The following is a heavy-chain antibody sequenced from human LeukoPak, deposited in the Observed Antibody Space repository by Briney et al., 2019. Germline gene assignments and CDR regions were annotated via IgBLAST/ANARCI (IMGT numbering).Heavy chain of an antibody. D-gene: IGHD3-16*02. CDR1: GGSISSSSYY. Sequence: SETLSLTCTVSGGSISSSSYYWGWIRQPPGKGLEWIGSIYYSGSTYYNPSLKSRVTISVDTSKNQFSLKLSSVTAADTAVCYCASGDPMGDYVWGSYRSTGPFDYWGQGTLVTVSS. CDR2: IYYSGST. V-gene: IGHV4-39*01. J-gene: IGHJ4*02. CDR3: ASGDPMGDYVWGSYRSTGPFDY.